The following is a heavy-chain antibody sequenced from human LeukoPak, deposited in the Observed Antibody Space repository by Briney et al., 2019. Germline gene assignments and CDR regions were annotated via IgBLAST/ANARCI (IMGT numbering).Heavy chain of an antibody. V-gene: IGHV4-39*06. CDR3: ARGLAHGGIANWFDP. Sequence: SETLSLICSVPGGSLNSFSHYWAWIRPPPGKGLVWIGCIFSSGSTYYNPSLQSRVTFSLDKSNNHFALKLTSLTAADTAVYYCARGLAHGGIANWFDPWGQGTLVTVSS. CDR2: IFSSGST. D-gene: IGHD2-21*01. CDR1: GGSLNSFSHY. J-gene: IGHJ5*02.